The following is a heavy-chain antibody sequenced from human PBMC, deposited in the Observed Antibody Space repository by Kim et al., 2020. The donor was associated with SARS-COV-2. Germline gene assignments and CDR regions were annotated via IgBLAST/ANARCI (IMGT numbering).Heavy chain of an antibody. V-gene: IGHV4-39*01. CDR3: AAYSTSWLNYFDY. D-gene: IGHD2-2*01. Sequence: YYNPSLKSRVTLSADTSNSQFSLTLTSMAAADTGVYFCAAYSTSWLNYFDYWGQGTLVTVSS. J-gene: IGHJ4*02.